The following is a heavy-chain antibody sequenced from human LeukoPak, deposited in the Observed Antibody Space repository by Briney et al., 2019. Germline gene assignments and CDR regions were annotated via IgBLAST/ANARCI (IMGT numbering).Heavy chain of an antibody. J-gene: IGHJ6*03. CDR1: GVSISSYY. CDR3: ARGSSGWYTVYYYYYMDV. Sequence: SETLSLTCTVSGVSISSYYWSWIRQPAGKGLEWIGRIYTSGSTNYNPSLKSRVTISVDTSKNQFSLKLSSVTAADTAVYYCARGSSGWYTVYYYYYMDVWGKGTTVTISS. D-gene: IGHD6-19*01. CDR2: IYTSGST. V-gene: IGHV4-4*07.